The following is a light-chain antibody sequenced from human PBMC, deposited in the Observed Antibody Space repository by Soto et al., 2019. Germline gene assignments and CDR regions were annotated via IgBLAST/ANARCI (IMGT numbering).Light chain of an antibody. CDR2: AAS. Sequence: EIGLTQSPGTLSLSPGERVTLSCRASQSVGSRYLAWYQQKPGQAPRLLIYAASTRATGIPDRFSGSGSGTAFTLTITRLEPEDIAVYYCQYYGTSVFIFGGGTKVDIK. CDR1: QSVGSRY. J-gene: IGKJ4*01. V-gene: IGKV3-20*01. CDR3: QYYGTSVFI.